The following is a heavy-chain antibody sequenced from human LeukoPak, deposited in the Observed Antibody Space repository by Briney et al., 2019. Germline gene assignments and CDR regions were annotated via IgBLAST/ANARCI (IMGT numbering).Heavy chain of an antibody. CDR3: AKEGPVTPIDY. CDR1: GFTFSNYG. V-gene: IGHV3-30*02. CDR2: IRYAGSNK. D-gene: IGHD2-21*02. Sequence: PGGSLRLSCAASGFTFSNYGMHRVRQVPGKGLEWVAFIRYAGSNKYSADSVKGRLTISRDISKNTLYLHMNSLRVEDTAVYYCAKEGPVTPIDYWGKGTLVTVSS. J-gene: IGHJ4*02.